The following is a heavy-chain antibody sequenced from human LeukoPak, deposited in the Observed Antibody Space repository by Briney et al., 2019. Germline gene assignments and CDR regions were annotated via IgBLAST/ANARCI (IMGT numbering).Heavy chain of an antibody. D-gene: IGHD3-22*01. CDR1: GYTFTSYY. V-gene: IGHV1-46*01. CDR2: INPSGGST. CDR3: ARVALPNYYDSSGHFDY. Sequence: ASVKVSCKACGYTFTSYYMHWVRQAPGQGLEWMGMINPSGGSTSYAQKFQGRVTMTRDTSTSTVYMELSSLRSEDTALYYCARVALPNYYDSSGHFDYWGQGTLVTVSS. J-gene: IGHJ4*02.